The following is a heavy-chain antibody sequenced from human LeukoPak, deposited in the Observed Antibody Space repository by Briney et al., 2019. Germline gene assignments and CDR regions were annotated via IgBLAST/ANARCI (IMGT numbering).Heavy chain of an antibody. J-gene: IGHJ4*02. D-gene: IGHD3-10*01. Sequence: ASVKVSCKVSGYTLTELSMHWVRQAPGKGLEWMGGFDPEDGEIIYAQKFQGRVTMTEDTSTDTAYMELSSLRSEDTAVYYCATGKPYGSGSYLDYWGQGTLVTVSS. V-gene: IGHV1-24*01. CDR3: ATGKPYGSGSYLDY. CDR2: FDPEDGEI. CDR1: GYTLTELS.